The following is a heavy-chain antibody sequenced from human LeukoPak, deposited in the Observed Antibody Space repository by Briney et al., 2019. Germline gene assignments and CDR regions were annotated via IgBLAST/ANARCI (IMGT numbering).Heavy chain of an antibody. CDR2: INPSGGST. D-gene: IGHD3-16*01. CDR1: GYTFTNYY. CDR3: AREIGMGAFDYYYGMDV. J-gene: IGHJ6*02. Sequence: GASVKVSCKASGYTFTNYYMHWVRQAPGQGLEWMGIINPSGGSTSYAQKFQGRVTMTRDTSTSTVYMELSSLRSEDTAVYYCAREIGMGAFDYYYGMDVWGQGTTVTVSS. V-gene: IGHV1-46*01.